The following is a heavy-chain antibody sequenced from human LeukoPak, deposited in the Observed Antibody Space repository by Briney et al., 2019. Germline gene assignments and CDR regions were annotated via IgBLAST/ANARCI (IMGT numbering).Heavy chain of an antibody. V-gene: IGHV3-23*01. CDR3: AKDLHQYQLHREPWFVH. J-gene: IGHJ5*02. D-gene: IGHD2-2*01. CDR1: GFTFSSYA. CDR2: ISGSGGRT. Sequence: GGSLRLSCAASGFTFSSYAMSWVRQAPGKGLEWVSAISGSGGRTYYADSVKGRFTISRDNSKNTLFLQMNSLRAEDTAVYYCAKDLHQYQLHREPWFVHWGQGTLVTVSS.